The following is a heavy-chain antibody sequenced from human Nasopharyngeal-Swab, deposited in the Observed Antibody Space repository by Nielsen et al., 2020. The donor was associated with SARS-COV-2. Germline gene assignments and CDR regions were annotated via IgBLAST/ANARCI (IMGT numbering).Heavy chain of an antibody. J-gene: IGHJ6*03. CDR1: GFTFSSYW. CDR3: ASRYSSSSHYYYYMDV. D-gene: IGHD6-6*01. Sequence: GGSLRLSCTASGFTFSSYWMHWVRQAPGKGLVWVSRIHIDGSSTSYGDSVKGRFTISRDDAKNTLYLQMNSLRAEDTAVYYCASRYSSSSHYYYYMDVWGKGTTVTVSS. CDR2: IHIDGSST. V-gene: IGHV3-74*01.